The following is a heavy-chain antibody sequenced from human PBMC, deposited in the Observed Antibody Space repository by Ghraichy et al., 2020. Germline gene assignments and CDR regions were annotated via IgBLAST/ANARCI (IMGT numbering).Heavy chain of an antibody. CDR1: KFTFSNYA. CDR3: AKKVAVFYYYGLDV. J-gene: IGHJ6*02. CDR2: ITSTSSST. D-gene: IGHD3-16*01. Sequence: GGSLRLSCAASKFTFSNYAMIWVRQAPGKGLEWISSITSTSSSTYHADSVKGRFTVSRDNSKTTLYLQMNNLRADDTAVYYCAKKVAVFYYYGLDVLGRGTTVTGSS. V-gene: IGHV3-23*01.